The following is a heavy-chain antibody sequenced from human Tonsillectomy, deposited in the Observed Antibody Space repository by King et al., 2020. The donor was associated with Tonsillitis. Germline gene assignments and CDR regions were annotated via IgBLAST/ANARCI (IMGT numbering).Heavy chain of an antibody. CDR2: XXHSGST. D-gene: IGHD3-3*01. J-gene: IGHJ4*02. V-gene: IGHV4-34*01. CDR1: GGSFSGYY. CDR3: ARLGWLLDY. Sequence: VQLQQWGAGLLKPXETLSLTCAVYGGSFSGYYWSWIRQPPGKGLEWIGEXXHSGSTNYNPSLKSRVTISVDTSKNQFSLNLNSVTAADTAVYYCARLGWLLDYWGQGTLVTVSS.